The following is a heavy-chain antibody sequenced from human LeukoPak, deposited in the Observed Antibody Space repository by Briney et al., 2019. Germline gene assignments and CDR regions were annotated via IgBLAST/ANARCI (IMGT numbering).Heavy chain of an antibody. J-gene: IGHJ6*03. D-gene: IGHD6-13*01. CDR3: ARVQQPDYYYYMDV. CDR2: INHSGST. CDR1: GGSFSGYY. Sequence: PSETLSLTCAVYGGSFSGYYWSWIRQPPGKGLEWIGEINHSGSTNYNPSLKSRVTISVDTSKNQFSLKLSSVTAADTAVYYCARVQQPDYYYYMDVWGKGTTVTISS. V-gene: IGHV4-34*01.